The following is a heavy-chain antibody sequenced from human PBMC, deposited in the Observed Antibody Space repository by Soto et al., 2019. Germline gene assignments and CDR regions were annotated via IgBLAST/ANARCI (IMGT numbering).Heavy chain of an antibody. Sequence: EVQLLESGGGLVRAASGFTFSSYAMSWVRQAPGKGLEWVSAISGSGGSTYYADSVKGRFTISRDNSKNTLYLQMNSLRAEDTAVYYCAKVGSGWYDAFEIRGQGTMVTVSS. D-gene: IGHD6-19*01. V-gene: IGHV3-23*01. J-gene: IGHJ3*02. CDR2: ISGSGGST. CDR1: GFTFSSYA. CDR3: AKVGSGWYDAFEI.